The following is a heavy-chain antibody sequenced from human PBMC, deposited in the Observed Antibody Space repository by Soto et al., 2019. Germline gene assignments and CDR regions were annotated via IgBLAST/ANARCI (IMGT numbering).Heavy chain of an antibody. D-gene: IGHD2-2*02. CDR2: TYYRSKWYN. Sequence: PSQTLSLTCAISGDSVSSNSAAWNWIRQSPSRGLEWLGRTYYRSKWYNDYAVSVKSRITINPDTSKNQFSLQLNSVTPEGTAVYYCARADCSSTSCYRGSYYYYGMDVWGQGTTVTVSS. V-gene: IGHV6-1*01. CDR1: GDSVSSNSAA. J-gene: IGHJ6*02. CDR3: ARADCSSTSCYRGSYYYYGMDV.